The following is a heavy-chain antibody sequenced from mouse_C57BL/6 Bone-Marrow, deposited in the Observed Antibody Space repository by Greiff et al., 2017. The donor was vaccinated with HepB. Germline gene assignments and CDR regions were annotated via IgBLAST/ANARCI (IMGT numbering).Heavy chain of an antibody. V-gene: IGHV5-9*01. CDR1: GFTFSSYT. CDR2: ISGGGGNT. CDR3: ARHPPFYYYGSSLYAMDY. Sequence: EVKLQESGGGLVKPGGSLKLSCAASGFTFSSYTMSWVRQTPEKRLEWVATISGGGGNTYYPDSVKGRFTISRDNAKNTLYLQMSSLRSEDTALYYCARHPPFYYYGSSLYAMDYWGQGTSVTVSS. D-gene: IGHD1-1*01. J-gene: IGHJ4*01.